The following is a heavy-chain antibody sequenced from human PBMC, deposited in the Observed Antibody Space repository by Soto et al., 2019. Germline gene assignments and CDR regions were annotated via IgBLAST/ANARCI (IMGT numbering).Heavy chain of an antibody. CDR3: ARARGSITMVRGVPDY. J-gene: IGHJ4*02. D-gene: IGHD3-10*01. Sequence: SETLSPTRTVSGGSISSGGYSWSWIRQQPGKGLERIGTIYYSGSTYYNPSLKSRVTISVDTSKNHFSLKLRSVTAADRAVYLCARARGSITMVRGVPDYWGQAILVTVSS. CDR2: IYYSGST. CDR1: GGSISSGGYS. V-gene: IGHV4-31*03.